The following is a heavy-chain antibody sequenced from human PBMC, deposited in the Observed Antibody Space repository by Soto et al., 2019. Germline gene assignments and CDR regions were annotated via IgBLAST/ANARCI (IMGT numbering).Heavy chain of an antibody. D-gene: IGHD3-3*01. CDR1: GFTFSSYS. CDR3: ARERGNYDFWSGYYGLYYYYGMDV. J-gene: IGHJ6*02. CDR2: ISSSSSYI. V-gene: IGHV3-21*01. Sequence: PGGSLRLSCAASGFTFSSYSMNWVRQAPGKGLEWVSSISSSSSYIYYADSVKGRFTISRDNAKNSLYLQMNSLRAEDTAVYYCARERGNYDFWSGYYGLYYYYGMDVWGQGTTVTVSS.